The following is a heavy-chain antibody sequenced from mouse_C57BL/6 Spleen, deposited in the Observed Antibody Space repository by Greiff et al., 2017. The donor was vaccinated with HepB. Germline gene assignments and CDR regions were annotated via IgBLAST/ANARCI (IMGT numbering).Heavy chain of an antibody. V-gene: IGHV1-80*01. D-gene: IGHD1-1*01. CDR1: GYAFSSYW. Sequence: QVQLKQSGAELVKPGASVKISCKASGYAFSSYWMNWVKQRPGKGLEWIGQIYPGDGDTNYNGKFKGKATLTADKSSSTAYLQPSSLTSEDSAVYFCARPPYCYGSSYAMDYWGQGTSVTVAS. CDR3: ARPPYCYGSSYAMDY. CDR2: IYPGDGDT. J-gene: IGHJ4*01.